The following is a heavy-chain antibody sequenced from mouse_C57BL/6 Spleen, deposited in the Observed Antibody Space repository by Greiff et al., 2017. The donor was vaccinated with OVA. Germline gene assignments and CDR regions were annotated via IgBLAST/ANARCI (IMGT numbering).Heavy chain of an antibody. Sequence: VQLQQPGAELMKPGASVKLSCKATGYTFTGYWIEWVKQRPGHGLEWIGEILPGSGSTNYNEKFKGKATFTAATSSNTAYMQLSSLTTEDSAIDYCATGTTVVATGGVYWGQGATLTVSS. D-gene: IGHD1-1*01. V-gene: IGHV1-9*01. CDR2: ILPGSGST. CDR3: ATGTTVVATGGVY. CDR1: GYTFTGYW. J-gene: IGHJ2*01.